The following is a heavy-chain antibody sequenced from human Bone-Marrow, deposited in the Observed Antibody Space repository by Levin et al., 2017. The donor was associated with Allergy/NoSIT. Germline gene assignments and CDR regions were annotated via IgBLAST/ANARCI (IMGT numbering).Heavy chain of an antibody. V-gene: IGHV3-7*04. Sequence: GESLKISCTGSGITFRYYWMNWVRQAPGRGLEWVANMNHDGSVKSYVGSVKGRFTISRDDAKNSLDLQMDSLRVEDTAVYFCSRDLYSGSYGGVDFWGRGTLVTVSS. CDR2: MNHDGSVK. D-gene: IGHD1-26*01. J-gene: IGHJ4*02. CDR3: SRDLYSGSYGGVDF. CDR1: GITFRYYW.